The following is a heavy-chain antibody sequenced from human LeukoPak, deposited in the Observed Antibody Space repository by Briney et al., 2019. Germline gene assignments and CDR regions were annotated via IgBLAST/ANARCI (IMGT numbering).Heavy chain of an antibody. CDR3: AKDLHIVVVTAILDY. CDR2: ISGSGGST. D-gene: IGHD2-21*02. V-gene: IGHV3-23*01. CDR1: GFTFSSYA. J-gene: IGHJ4*02. Sequence: GASLRLSCAASGFTFSSYAMSWVRQAPGKGVEWVSAISGSGGSTYYADSVKGRFTISRDNSKNTLYLQMNRLRAEDTAVYYCAKDLHIVVVTAILDYWGQGTLVTVSS.